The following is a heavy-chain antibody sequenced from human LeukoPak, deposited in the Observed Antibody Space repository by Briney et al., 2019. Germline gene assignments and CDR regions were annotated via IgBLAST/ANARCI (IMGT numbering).Heavy chain of an antibody. CDR3: ARASRGRQGGYYFDY. CDR1: GGSISSGGYS. J-gene: IGHJ4*02. CDR2: IYHSGST. Sequence: SQTLSLTCAVSGGSISSGGYSWSWIRQPPGKGLEWIGYIYHSGSTYYNPSLKSRVTILVDRSKNQFSLKLSSVTAADTAVYYCARASRGRQGGYYFDYWGQGTLVTVSS. V-gene: IGHV4-30-2*01. D-gene: IGHD3-16*01.